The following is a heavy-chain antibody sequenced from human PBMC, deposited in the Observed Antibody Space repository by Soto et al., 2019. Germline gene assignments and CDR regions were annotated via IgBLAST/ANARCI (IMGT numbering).Heavy chain of an antibody. D-gene: IGHD2-2*01. CDR2: IIPIFGTA. CDR3: ARGGYCSSTSCYTVSFDY. V-gene: IGHV1-69*13. J-gene: IGHJ4*02. Sequence: SVKVSCKASGGTFSSYAISWVRQAPGQGLEWMGGIIPIFGTANYAQKFQGRVTITADESTSTAYMELSSLRSEDTAVYYCARGGYCSSTSCYTVSFDYWGQGTLVTVS. CDR1: GGTFSSYA.